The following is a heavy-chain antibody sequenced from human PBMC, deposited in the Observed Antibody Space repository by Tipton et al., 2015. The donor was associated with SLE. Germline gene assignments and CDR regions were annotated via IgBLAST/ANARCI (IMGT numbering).Heavy chain of an antibody. CDR3: ARDRIWFGEFPI. J-gene: IGHJ3*02. Sequence: TLSLTCTVSGGSVSSGSYYWSWIRQPPGKGLEWIGYIYYSGSTNYNPSLKSRVTISVDTSKDQFSLKLSSVTAADTAVYYCARDRIWFGEFPIWGQGTMVTVSS. D-gene: IGHD3-10*01. CDR1: GGSVSSGSYY. V-gene: IGHV4-61*01. CDR2: IYYSGST.